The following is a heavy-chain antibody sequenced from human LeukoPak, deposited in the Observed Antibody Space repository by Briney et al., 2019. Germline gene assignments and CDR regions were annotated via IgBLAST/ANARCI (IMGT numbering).Heavy chain of an antibody. CDR2: ISGRGDST. V-gene: IGHV3-23*01. J-gene: IGHJ4*02. CDR1: GFTFSTYA. CDR3: ARDTKWEPKYYFDY. D-gene: IGHD1-26*01. Sequence: GGSLRLSCAASGFTFSTYAMSWVRQAPGRGLEWVSTISGRGDSTYYGDSVKGRSSISRDNSKNTLYLQMNSLRAEDTAVYYCARDTKWEPKYYFDYWGQGTLVTVSS.